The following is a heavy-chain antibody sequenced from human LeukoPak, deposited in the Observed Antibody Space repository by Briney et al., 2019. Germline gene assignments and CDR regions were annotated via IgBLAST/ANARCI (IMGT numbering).Heavy chain of an antibody. D-gene: IGHD3-10*01. CDR2: INAGNGNT. V-gene: IGHV1-3*01. CDR1: GYTFTSYA. Sequence: ASVKVSCKASGYTFTSYAMHWVSQAPGQRLEWMGWINAGNGNTKYSQKFQGRVTITRDTSASTAYMELSSLRSEDTAVYYCALQGVRGVSYYFDYWGQGTLVTVSS. CDR3: ALQGVRGVSYYFDY. J-gene: IGHJ4*02.